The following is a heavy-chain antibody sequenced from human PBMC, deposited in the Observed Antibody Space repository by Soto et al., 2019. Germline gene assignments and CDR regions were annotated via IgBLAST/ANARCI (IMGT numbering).Heavy chain of an antibody. CDR2: ISGSGGST. D-gene: IGHD3-16*02. CDR1: GFTFSNYA. Sequence: EVQLLESGGGLLQPGGSLRLSCTASGFTFSNYAMNWVRQAPGKGLEWVSGISGSGGSTYYADSVKGRFTISRDNSKNTVYLQMNSLRAEDTAVYYCAKGRAANYDYVWGTYRYIDYWGQGTLVTVSS. V-gene: IGHV3-23*01. CDR3: AKGRAANYDYVWGTYRYIDY. J-gene: IGHJ4*02.